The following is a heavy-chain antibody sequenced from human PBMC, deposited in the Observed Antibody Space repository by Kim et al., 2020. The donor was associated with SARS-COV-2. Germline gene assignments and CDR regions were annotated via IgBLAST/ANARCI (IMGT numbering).Heavy chain of an antibody. Sequence: SETLSLTCAVYGGSFSGYYWSWIRQPPGKGLEWIGEINHSGSTNYNPSLKSRVTISVDTSKNQFSLKLSSVTAADTAVYYCARAPSGGFDYWGQGTLVTVSS. CDR1: GGSFSGYY. V-gene: IGHV4-34*01. CDR3: ARAPSGGFDY. CDR2: INHSGST. D-gene: IGHD3-10*01. J-gene: IGHJ4*02.